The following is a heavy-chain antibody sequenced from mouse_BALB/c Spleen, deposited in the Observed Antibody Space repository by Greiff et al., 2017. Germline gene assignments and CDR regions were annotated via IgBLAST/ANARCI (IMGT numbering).Heavy chain of an antibody. CDR2: IDPSDSYT. Sequence: VQLQQPGAELVKPGASVKLSCKASGYTFTSYWMHWVKQRPGQGLEWIGEIDPSDSYTNYNQKFKGKATLTVDKSSSTAYMQLSSLTSEDSAVYYCARRDWDYWGQGTTLTVSS. V-gene: IGHV1-69*02. J-gene: IGHJ2*01. D-gene: IGHD3-3*01. CDR1: GYTFTSYW. CDR3: ARRDWDY.